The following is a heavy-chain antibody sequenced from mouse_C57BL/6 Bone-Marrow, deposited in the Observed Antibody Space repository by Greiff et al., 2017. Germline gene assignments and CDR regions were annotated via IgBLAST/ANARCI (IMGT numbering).Heavy chain of an antibody. Sequence: EVQVVESGAELVRPGASVKLSCTASGFNIKDDYMHWVKQRPEQGLEWIGWIDPETGDTAYASKFQGKATITADTSSNTAYLQLSSLTSEDTAVYYCTTFIYDGYYWFAYWGQGTLVTVSA. CDR2: IDPETGDT. J-gene: IGHJ3*01. V-gene: IGHV14-4*01. D-gene: IGHD2-3*01. CDR1: GFNIKDDY. CDR3: TTFIYDGYYWFAY.